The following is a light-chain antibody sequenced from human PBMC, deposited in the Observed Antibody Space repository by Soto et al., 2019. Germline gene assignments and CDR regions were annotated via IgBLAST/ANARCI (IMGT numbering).Light chain of an antibody. J-gene: IGKJ5*01. CDR1: QIVSSSY. CDR2: DAS. CDR3: QQRSEWPIT. Sequence: ETLLTQSPGTLSLSPGERATRSCRASQIVSSSYLAWYQQKPGQAPRLFIYDASNRATGVPARFSGSRSGTDFTLTISSLEPEDFAVYFCQQRSEWPITFGQGTRLEIK. V-gene: IGKV3D-20*02.